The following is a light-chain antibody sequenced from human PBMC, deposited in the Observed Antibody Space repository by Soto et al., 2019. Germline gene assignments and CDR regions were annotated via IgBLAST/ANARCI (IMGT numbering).Light chain of an antibody. CDR1: QSVSNN. J-gene: IGKJ5*01. Sequence: EIVLTQSPGTLSLSPGERATLSFRASQSVSNNYLAWYQQKPGQAPRLLIYGASTRATGIPARFSGSGSGTEFTLTISSLQSEDFAVYYCQQYNNWLITFGQGTRLEI. CDR3: QQYNNWLIT. V-gene: IGKV3-15*01. CDR2: GAS.